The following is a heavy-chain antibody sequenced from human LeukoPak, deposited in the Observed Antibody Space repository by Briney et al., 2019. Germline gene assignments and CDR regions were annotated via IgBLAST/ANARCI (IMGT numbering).Heavy chain of an antibody. CDR1: GGSISSYY. J-gene: IGHJ4*02. V-gene: IGHV4-59*08. CDR2: IYYSGST. D-gene: IGHD2-2*01. Sequence: SETLSLTCTVSGGSISSYYWSWIRQPPGKGLEWIGYIYYSGSTYYNPSLKSRVTISVDTSKNQFSLKLSSVTATDTAVYYCARAPPKYCSSTSCYGAYYFDYWGQGTLVTVSS. CDR3: ARAPPKYCSSTSCYGAYYFDY.